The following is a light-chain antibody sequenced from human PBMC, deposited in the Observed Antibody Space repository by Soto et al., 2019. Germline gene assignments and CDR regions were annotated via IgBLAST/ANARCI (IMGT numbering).Light chain of an antibody. J-gene: IGLJ1*01. V-gene: IGLV2-8*01. CDR3: NSYVGSNNYV. CDR2: EVT. Sequence: QSSLTQPPSASGSPGRSVTISCIGTASDIGRYNYVSWYQHHPGKAPKLIIYEVTKRPSGVPDRFSGSKSGNTASLTVSGLQADDEADYYCNSYVGSNNYVSGTGTKVTVL. CDR1: ASDIGRYNY.